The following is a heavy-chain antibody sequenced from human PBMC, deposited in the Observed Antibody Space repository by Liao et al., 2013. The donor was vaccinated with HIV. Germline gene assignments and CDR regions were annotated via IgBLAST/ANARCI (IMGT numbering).Heavy chain of an antibody. CDR3: ARARNGDYSRYFDY. D-gene: IGHD4-17*01. V-gene: IGHV4-4*07. Sequence: QVQLQESGPGVVKPSQTLSLTCSVSGGSMSSYYWNWIRQSAGKGLEWIGRVSHSGSTHYNPSLRTRVMMSIDTSENQFSLMLTSVTAADTAVYYCARARNGDYSRYFDYWGQGTLVTVSS. CDR2: VSHSGST. CDR1: GGSMSSYY. J-gene: IGHJ4*02.